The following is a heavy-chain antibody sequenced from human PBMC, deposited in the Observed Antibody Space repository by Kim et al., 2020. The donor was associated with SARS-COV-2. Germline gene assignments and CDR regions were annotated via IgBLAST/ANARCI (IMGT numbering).Heavy chain of an antibody. CDR1: GGSFSDYN. J-gene: IGHJ6*02. D-gene: IGHD2-8*02. CDR2: INHSGST. V-gene: IGHV4-34*01. CDR3: ARGRAGVVPAPVLEVGPYYAYDAMDV. Sequence: SETLSLTCAVYGGSFSDYNWSWLRQPPGKGLEWIGEINHSGSTNVSPSVKRRITISVDTSKSQFSLTLKSMTATDTAVYYCARGRAGVVPAPVLEVGPYYAYDAMDVWGRGTPVAVSS.